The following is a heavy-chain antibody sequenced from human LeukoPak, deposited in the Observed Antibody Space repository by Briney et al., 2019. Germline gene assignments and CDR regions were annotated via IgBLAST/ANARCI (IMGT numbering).Heavy chain of an antibody. V-gene: IGHV3-48*04. J-gene: IGHJ4*02. Sequence: GGSLRLSCAASGFTLGSYTMNWVRQAPGKGLEWVSYISSSSSTIQYADSVKGRFTISRDNAKNSLYLQMNSLRAEDTAVYYCARQDYWGQGTLVTVSS. CDR1: GFTLGSYT. CDR2: ISSSSSTI. CDR3: ARQDY.